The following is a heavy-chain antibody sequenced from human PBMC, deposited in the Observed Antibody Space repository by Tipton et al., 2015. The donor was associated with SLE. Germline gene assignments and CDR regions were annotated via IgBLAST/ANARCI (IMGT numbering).Heavy chain of an antibody. Sequence: SLRLSCAASGFTYSGYAMPWVRQAPGKGLEWVAVIWYVGSNKFYADSVKGRFTISRDNSKNTVSLQMNSLRVEDTAVYFCARGRGGEFLDYWGQGTLVTVSS. CDR3: ARGRGGEFLDY. CDR1: GFTYSGYA. J-gene: IGHJ4*02. V-gene: IGHV3-33*01. D-gene: IGHD3-16*01. CDR2: IWYVGSNK.